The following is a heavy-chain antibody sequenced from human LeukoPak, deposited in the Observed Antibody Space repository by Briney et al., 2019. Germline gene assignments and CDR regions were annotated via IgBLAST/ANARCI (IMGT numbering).Heavy chain of an antibody. J-gene: IGHJ3*02. CDR2: ISGSSTYI. D-gene: IGHD3-22*01. Sequence: GGSLRLSCAASGSNFGSYSMTWVRQAPGKGLEWVSSISGSSTYIYYSDSLKGRFTISGDNAKNSLYLQMNSLRAEDTAVYYCARDRDPGYNDSSGYRRVNAFDIWGQGTMVTVSS. V-gene: IGHV3-21*01. CDR1: GSNFGSYS. CDR3: ARDRDPGYNDSSGYRRVNAFDI.